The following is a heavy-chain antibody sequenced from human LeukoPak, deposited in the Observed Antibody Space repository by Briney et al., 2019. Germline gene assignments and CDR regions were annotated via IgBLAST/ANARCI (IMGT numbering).Heavy chain of an antibody. V-gene: IGHV3-33*06. CDR1: GFTFSNAL. Sequence: GGSLRLSCAASGFTFSNALMSWVRQAPGKGLEWVAVIWYDGSNKYYADSVKGRFTISRDNSKNTLYLQMNSLRAEDTAVYYCAKEIADNYDFWSGYMDVWGKGTTVTVSS. D-gene: IGHD3-3*01. J-gene: IGHJ6*04. CDR2: IWYDGSNK. CDR3: AKEIADNYDFWSGYMDV.